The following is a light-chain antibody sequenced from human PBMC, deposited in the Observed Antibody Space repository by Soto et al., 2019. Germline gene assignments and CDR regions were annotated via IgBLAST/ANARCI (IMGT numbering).Light chain of an antibody. J-gene: IGLJ1*01. Sequence: QSVLTQPPSVSAATGQKVTMSCSGSSSNIGNNYVSWYQHLPGTAPKLLISDNNKRPSGIPDRFPGSKSGASATLGITGLQTGDEADYYCGTWDTSLSAYVFGTGTKVTVL. CDR2: DNN. CDR3: GTWDTSLSAYV. CDR1: SSNIGNNY. V-gene: IGLV1-51*01.